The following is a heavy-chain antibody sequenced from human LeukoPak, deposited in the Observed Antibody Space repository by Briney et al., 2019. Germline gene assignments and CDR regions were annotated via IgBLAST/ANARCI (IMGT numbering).Heavy chain of an antibody. CDR1: GLTLEDYA. D-gene: IGHD3-16*01. CDR2: ISWNRGSI. CDR3: AKGAY. Sequence: GRSLRLSCAASGLTLEDYAMGWVRQAPRKGLGWVSGISWNRGSIGYADSVEGRFTISRDNAKNTLYLHMTSLRAEDTALYDSAKGAYWGQGTLVTVTS. V-gene: IGHV3-9*01. J-gene: IGHJ4*02.